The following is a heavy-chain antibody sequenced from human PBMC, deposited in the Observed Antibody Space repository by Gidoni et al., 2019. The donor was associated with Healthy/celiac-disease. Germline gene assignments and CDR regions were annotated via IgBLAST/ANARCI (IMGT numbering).Heavy chain of an antibody. CDR3: ARHSFPTVTTIGFWEESPDY. D-gene: IGHD4-17*01. V-gene: IGHV4-39*01. Sequence: QLQLQESGPGLVKPSETLSLTCTVSGGSISSSTYYWGWIRQPPGKGLEWIGSIYYSGSTYYNPSLKSRVTISVDTSKNQFSLKLSSVTAADTAVYYCARHSFPTVTTIGFWEESPDYWGQGTLVTVSS. J-gene: IGHJ4*02. CDR2: IYYSGST. CDR1: GGSISSSTYY.